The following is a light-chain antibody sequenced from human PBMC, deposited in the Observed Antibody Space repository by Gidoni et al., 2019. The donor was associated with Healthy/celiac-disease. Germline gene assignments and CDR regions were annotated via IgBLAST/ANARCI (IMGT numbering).Light chain of an antibody. J-gene: IGKJ1*01. V-gene: IGKV3-15*01. Sequence: CRASQSVSSNLAWYQQKPGQAPTLLIYGASTRATGIPARFSGSGSGTEFTLTISSLQSEDFAVYYCQQYNNWPPWTFGQGTKVEIK. CDR2: GAS. CDR3: QQYNNWPPWT. CDR1: QSVSSN.